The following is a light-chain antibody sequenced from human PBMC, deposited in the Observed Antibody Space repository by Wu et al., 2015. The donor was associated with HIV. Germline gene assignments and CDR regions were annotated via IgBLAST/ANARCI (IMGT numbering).Light chain of an antibody. CDR1: QSVRSN. CDR2: DAS. V-gene: IGKV3-15*01. J-gene: IGKJ1*01. CDR3: QQYNNWLPT. Sequence: EIVMTQSPATLSVSPGERVTLSCRASQSVRSNLAWYQQKPGQAPRLLIHDASIRATGISARFRGSESGTEFTLTISSMQSEDFAVYYCQQYNNWLPTFGQGTRVEI.